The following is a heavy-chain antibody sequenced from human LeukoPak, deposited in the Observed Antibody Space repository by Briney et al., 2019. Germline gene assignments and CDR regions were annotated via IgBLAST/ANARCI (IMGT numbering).Heavy chain of an antibody. J-gene: IGHJ3*02. D-gene: IGHD3-22*01. V-gene: IGHV1-69*06. CDR3: ARGLTHRMYYSEGGDAFDI. Sequence: GASVKVSCKASGGTFSSYAIGWVRQAPGQGLEWMGGIIPIFGTANYAQKFQGRVTITADKSTSTAYMELSSLRSEDTAVYYCARGLTHRMYYSEGGDAFDIWGQGTMVTVSS. CDR2: IIPIFGTA. CDR1: GGTFSSYA.